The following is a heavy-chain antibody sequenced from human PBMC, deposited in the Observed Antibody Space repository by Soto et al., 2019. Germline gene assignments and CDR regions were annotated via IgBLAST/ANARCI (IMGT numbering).Heavy chain of an antibody. CDR2: MSHIGRV. D-gene: IGHD6-19*01. V-gene: IGHV4-4*02. Sequence: QVLLQESGPGLVQPSGTLSLSCVVSGVSIGSNYYWGWVRQPPGQGLEWLGDMSHIGRVNYNPSLKSRVTRSMDKSQNQFSLKLNSVTAADTAVYYCARSLGWYAIDYWGQGTLVIVSS. CDR3: ARSLGWYAIDY. J-gene: IGHJ4*02. CDR1: GVSIGSNYY.